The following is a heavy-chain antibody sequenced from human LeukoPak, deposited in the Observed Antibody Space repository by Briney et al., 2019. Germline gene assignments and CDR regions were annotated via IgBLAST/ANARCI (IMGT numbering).Heavy chain of an antibody. CDR2: IGVSGGTT. D-gene: IGHD2-2*01. CDR3: AKEFFPVGYCSTTSCFSDY. CDR1: GFAFDSYA. Sequence: GGSLRLSCAASGFAFDSYAMTWVRQAPGKGLDWVSSIGVSGGTTYYADSVKGRFTISRDNSKNSLYLQMNSLRAEDTAVYYCAKEFFPVGYCSTTSCFSDYWGQGTLVTVSS. V-gene: IGHV3-23*01. J-gene: IGHJ4*02.